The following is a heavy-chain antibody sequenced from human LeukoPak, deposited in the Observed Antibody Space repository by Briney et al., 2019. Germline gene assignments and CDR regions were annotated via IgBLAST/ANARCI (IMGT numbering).Heavy chain of an antibody. V-gene: IGHV3-30*09. CDR2: VSHDGSTN. CDR3: VRGGEHDYGETFYYYPMDV. J-gene: IGHJ6*02. CDR1: GFTFNNYA. Sequence: GGSLRLSCAASGFTFNNYAMFWVRQAPGKGLEWVAFVSHDGSTNYYADFVKGRFAMSRDNSKNTLSLQMNSLRGEDTAVYYCVRGGEHDYGETFYYYPMDVWGQGTAVTVSS. D-gene: IGHD4-17*01.